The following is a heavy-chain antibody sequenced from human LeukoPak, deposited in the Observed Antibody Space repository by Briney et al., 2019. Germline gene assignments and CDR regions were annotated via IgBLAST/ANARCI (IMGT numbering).Heavy chain of an antibody. V-gene: IGHV3-23*01. D-gene: IGHD6-19*01. CDR3: AKAQQWLVGYYFDY. Sequence: GGSLRLSCAASGFTFSSYAMSWVRQAPGKGLEWVSAISGSGGSTYYADSVKGRFTISRDNSKNTLYLQMNGLRAEDTAVYYCAKAQQWLVGYYFDYWGQGTLVTVSS. CDR2: ISGSGGST. J-gene: IGHJ4*02. CDR1: GFTFSSYA.